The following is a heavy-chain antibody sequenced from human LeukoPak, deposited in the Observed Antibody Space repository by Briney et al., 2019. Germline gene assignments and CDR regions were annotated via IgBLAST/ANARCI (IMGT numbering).Heavy chain of an antibody. J-gene: IGHJ4*02. CDR3: ATFGLVAALDL. CDR1: GLTFSSYW. V-gene: IGHV3-7*01. Sequence: GGSLRLSCAASGLTFSSYWMSWVRQAPGTGLEWVANINPAGSETFHVDPVKGRFSISRDHAKNLVYLQMNSLRAEDTAVYYCATFGLVAALDLWGQGTLVTVSS. CDR2: INPAGSET. D-gene: IGHD5-12*01.